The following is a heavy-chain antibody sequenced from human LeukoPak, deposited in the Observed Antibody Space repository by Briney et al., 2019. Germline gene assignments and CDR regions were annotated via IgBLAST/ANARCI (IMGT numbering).Heavy chain of an antibody. D-gene: IGHD3-10*01. CDR2: ISSSGSTI. Sequence: GGPLRPSCAASGFTFSDYYMSWIRQAPGKGLEWVSYISSSGSTIYYADSVKGRFTISRDNAKNSLYLQMNGLRAEDTAVYYCAREAQIITMVRGYFDYWGQGTLVTVSS. J-gene: IGHJ4*02. CDR3: AREAQIITMVRGYFDY. CDR1: GFTFSDYY. V-gene: IGHV3-11*04.